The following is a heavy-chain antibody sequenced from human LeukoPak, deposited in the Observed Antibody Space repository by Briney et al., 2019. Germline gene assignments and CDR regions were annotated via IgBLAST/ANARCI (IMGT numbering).Heavy chain of an antibody. Sequence: GESLKISCKGSGYSFISYWIGWVRQMPGKGLEWMGIIYPGDSDTRYSPSFQGQVTISADKSISTAYLQWSSLKASDTAMYYCARHSSPRTPYYYYMDVWGKGTTVTVSS. CDR1: GYSFISYW. V-gene: IGHV5-51*01. CDR3: ARHSSPRTPYYYYMDV. D-gene: IGHD6-13*01. CDR2: IYPGDSDT. J-gene: IGHJ6*03.